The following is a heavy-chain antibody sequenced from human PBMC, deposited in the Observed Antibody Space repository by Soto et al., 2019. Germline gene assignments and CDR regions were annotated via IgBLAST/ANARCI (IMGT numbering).Heavy chain of an antibody. D-gene: IGHD6-13*01. V-gene: IGHV3-30*18. J-gene: IGHJ4*02. CDR3: AKDPHQQLACYFDY. CDR1: GFTFSRYG. Sequence: QVQLVDSGGGVVQPGRSLRLSCAASGFTFSRYGMHWVRQAPGKGLEWVAVISYDGSNKYYADSVKGRFTISRDNSKNTLYLQMNSLRADDTAVYYCAKDPHQQLACYFDYWGQGTLVTVSS. CDR2: ISYDGSNK.